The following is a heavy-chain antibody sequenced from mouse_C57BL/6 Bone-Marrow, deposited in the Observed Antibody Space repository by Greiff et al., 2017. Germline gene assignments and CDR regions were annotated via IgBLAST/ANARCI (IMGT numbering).Heavy chain of an antibody. CDR3: AGGNYEREMDY. J-gene: IGHJ4*01. V-gene: IGHV5-17*01. CDR1: GFTFSDYG. CDR2: ISRGSSTI. D-gene: IGHD2-1*01. Sequence: EVQLVESGGGLVKPGGSLKLSCAASGFTFSDYGMHWVRQAPEKGLEWVAYISRGSSTIYYAATVKGRFTISRDNAKNTLFLQMTSLRSEDTAMYYCAGGNYEREMDYWGQGTSVTVSS.